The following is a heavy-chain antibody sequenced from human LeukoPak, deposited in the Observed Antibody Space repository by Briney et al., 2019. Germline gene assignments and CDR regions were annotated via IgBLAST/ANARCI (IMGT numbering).Heavy chain of an antibody. D-gene: IGHD3-9*01. Sequence: GSLRLSCPASGFTFRDYNMNWVRQAPGKGLGWVSYITDSGRTIHGAASVNGHFTTSRDNAKNSLYLQMNRLRAEDAAVYYCARSRGLTGRGVDVWGRGTTVTVSS. J-gene: IGHJ6*02. CDR2: ITDSGRTI. V-gene: IGHV3-11*01. CDR1: GFTFRDYN. CDR3: ARSRGLTGRGVDV.